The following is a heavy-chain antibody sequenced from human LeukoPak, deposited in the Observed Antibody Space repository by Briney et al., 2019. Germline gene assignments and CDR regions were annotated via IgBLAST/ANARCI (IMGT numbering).Heavy chain of an antibody. D-gene: IGHD3-16*02. CDR2: INHSGST. J-gene: IGHJ5*02. CDR1: GGSFSGYY. Sequence: SETLSLTCAVYGGSFSGYYWSWIRQPPGKGLEWIGEINHSGSTNYNPSPKSRVTISVDTSKNQFSLKLSSVTAADTAVYYCARLRSGITFGGVIAGFDPWGQGTLVTVSS. CDR3: ARLRSGITFGGVIAGFDP. V-gene: IGHV4-34*01.